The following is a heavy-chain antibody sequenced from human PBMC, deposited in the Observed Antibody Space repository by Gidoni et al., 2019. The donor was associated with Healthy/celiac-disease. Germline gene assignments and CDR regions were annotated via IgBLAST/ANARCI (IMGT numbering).Heavy chain of an antibody. V-gene: IGHV3-48*01. CDR2: ISSSSSTI. CDR3: ATALRNYYDSSGYYVHDY. CDR1: GFTFSSYS. Sequence: EVQLVESGGGLVQPGGSLRRSCAASGFTFSSYSLNWVRQAPGKGLEWVSYISSSSSTIYYADSVKGRFTISRDNAKNSLYLQMNSLRAEDTAVYYCATALRNYYDSSGYYVHDYWGQGTLVTVSS. D-gene: IGHD3-22*01. J-gene: IGHJ4*02.